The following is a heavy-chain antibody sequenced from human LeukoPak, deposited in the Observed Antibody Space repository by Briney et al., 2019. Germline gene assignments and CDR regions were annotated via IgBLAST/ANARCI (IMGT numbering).Heavy chain of an antibody. CDR3: ARGRSIAARSHPHDY. CDR1: GYTFTSYY. V-gene: IGHV1-46*01. CDR2: INPSGGST. D-gene: IGHD6-6*01. J-gene: IGHJ4*02. Sequence: ASVKVSCKASGYTFTSYYMHWVRQAPGRGLEWMGIINPSGGSTSYAQKFQGRVTMTRDTSTSTVYMELSSLRSEDTAVYYCARGRSIAARSHPHDYWGQGTLVTVSS.